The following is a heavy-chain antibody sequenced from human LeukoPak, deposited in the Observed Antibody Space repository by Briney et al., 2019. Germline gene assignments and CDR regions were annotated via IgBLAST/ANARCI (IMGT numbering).Heavy chain of an antibody. Sequence: PGGSLRLSCAASGFTFSSYGMHWVRQAPGKGLEWVAVISYDGSNKYYADSVKGRFTISRDNSKNTLYLQMNSLRAEDTAVYYCAKDMHTAMALDFDYWGQGTLVTVSS. J-gene: IGHJ4*02. V-gene: IGHV3-30*18. CDR2: ISYDGSNK. CDR3: AKDMHTAMALDFDY. D-gene: IGHD5-18*01. CDR1: GFTFSSYG.